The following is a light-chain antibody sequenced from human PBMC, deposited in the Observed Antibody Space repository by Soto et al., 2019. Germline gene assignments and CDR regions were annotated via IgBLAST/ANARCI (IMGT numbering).Light chain of an antibody. CDR3: QQYNSDSALT. CDR2: DAS. CDR1: QTISTW. Sequence: DIQMTQSPSTLSASVGDRVTVTCRASQTISTWLAWYQQKPGKAPKLLIDDASSLESGVPSRCSGSGSGREFTLTISSLQPDDFATYYCQQYNSDSALTFGGGTKVDIK. V-gene: IGKV1-5*01. J-gene: IGKJ4*01.